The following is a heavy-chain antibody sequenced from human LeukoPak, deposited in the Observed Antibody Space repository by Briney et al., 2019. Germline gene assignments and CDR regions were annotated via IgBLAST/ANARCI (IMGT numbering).Heavy chain of an antibody. CDR3: ARTGGSFYFYYYMDV. Sequence: SETLSLTCTVSGGSISSSSYYWGWIRQPPGKGLEWIGSIYYSGSTYYNPSLKIRVTISVDTSKNQFSLKLSSVTAADTAVYYCARTGGSFYFYYYMDVWGKGTTVTVSS. CDR1: GGSISSSSYY. V-gene: IGHV4-39*07. J-gene: IGHJ6*03. CDR2: IYYSGST. D-gene: IGHD1-26*01.